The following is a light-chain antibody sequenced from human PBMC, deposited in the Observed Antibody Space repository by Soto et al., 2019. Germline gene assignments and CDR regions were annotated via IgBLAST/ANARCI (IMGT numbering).Light chain of an antibody. CDR1: SSDVGGHNS. CDR2: EVS. V-gene: IGLV2-14*01. J-gene: IGLJ1*01. CDR3: RSYTRDXTYV. Sequence: QSLLTQPASVSGSPGQSITIACTGTSSDVGGHNSLSWYQQHPGKAPKILIYEVSDRPSGVSDRFSGSKSGNTASLTISGLPAEDEADYYCRSYTRDXTYVVGTGTKVXV.